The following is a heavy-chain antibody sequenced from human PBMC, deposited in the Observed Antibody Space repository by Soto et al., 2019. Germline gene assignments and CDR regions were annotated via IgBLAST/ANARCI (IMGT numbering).Heavy chain of an antibody. Sequence: GGSLRLSCASSGFTFSDYYMSWIRQAPGKGLEWVSYISSSGSTIYYADSVKGRFTISRDNAKNSLYLQMNSLRAEDTAVYYCARASYGDYDQYDYYMDVWGKGTTVTVSS. CDR1: GFTFSDYY. V-gene: IGHV3-11*01. CDR2: ISSSGSTI. CDR3: ARASYGDYDQYDYYMDV. D-gene: IGHD4-17*01. J-gene: IGHJ6*03.